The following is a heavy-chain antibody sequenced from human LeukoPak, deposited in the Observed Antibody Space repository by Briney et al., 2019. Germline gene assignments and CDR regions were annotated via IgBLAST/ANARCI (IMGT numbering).Heavy chain of an antibody. Sequence: ASVKVSCKASGYTFTAYYIHWVRQAPGQGLEWMGWLNPNSGGTNYALKFRGRVTMTRDTSISTASMELSRLISDDTAVYYCARPQDHGGNVENFNIWGQGTMVTVSS. J-gene: IGHJ3*02. CDR1: GYTFTAYY. CDR3: ARPQDHGGNVENFNI. D-gene: IGHD4-23*01. V-gene: IGHV1-2*02. CDR2: LNPNSGGT.